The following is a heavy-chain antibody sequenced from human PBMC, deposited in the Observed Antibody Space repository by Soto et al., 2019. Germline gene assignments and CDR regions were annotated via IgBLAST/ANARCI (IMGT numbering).Heavy chain of an antibody. CDR3: ARDLVDYYDSSVGEFDP. CDR2: ISAYNGNT. V-gene: IGHV1-18*01. D-gene: IGHD3-22*01. CDR1: GYTFTNDG. Sequence: GASVKVSCKASGYTFTNDGITWVRQAPGQGLEWMGWISAYNGNTYYAQKLQGRVTMTTDTSTNTAYMELRSLRSDDTAVYYCARDLVDYYDSSVGEFDPWGQGTLVTVSS. J-gene: IGHJ5*02.